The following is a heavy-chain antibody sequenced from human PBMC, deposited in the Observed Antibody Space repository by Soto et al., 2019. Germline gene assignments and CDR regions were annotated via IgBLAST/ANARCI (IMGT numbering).Heavy chain of an antibody. J-gene: IGHJ6*03. CDR2: IYYSGST. CDR3: ARQIVVVPAAGGYYYYYMDV. D-gene: IGHD2-2*01. V-gene: IGHV4-39*01. Sequence: TLSLTCTVSGGSISSSSYYWGWIRQPPGKGLEWIGSIYYSGSTYYNPSLKSRVTISVDTSKNQFSLKLSSVTAADTAVYYCARQIVVVPAAGGYYYYYMDVWGKGTTVTVSS. CDR1: GGSISSSSYY.